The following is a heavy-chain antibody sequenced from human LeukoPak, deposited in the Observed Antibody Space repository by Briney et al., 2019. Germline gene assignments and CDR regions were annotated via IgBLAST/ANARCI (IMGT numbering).Heavy chain of an antibody. CDR1: GFTFEDYA. V-gene: IGHV3-9*01. CDR3: AKDLVATIRGWFDP. J-gene: IGHJ5*02. CDR2: ISWNSGSI. D-gene: IGHD5-12*01. Sequence: GRSLRLSCAASGFTFEDYAMHWVRPAPGKGLEWVSGISWNSGSIGYADSVKGHFTNCRDNAKNSMYLQMNSLRAGDTAFYYCAKDLVATIRGWFDPWGQGTLVTVSS.